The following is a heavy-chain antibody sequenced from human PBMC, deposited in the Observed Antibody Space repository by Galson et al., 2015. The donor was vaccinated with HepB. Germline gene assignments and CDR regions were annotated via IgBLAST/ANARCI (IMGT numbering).Heavy chain of an antibody. CDR2: INAGNGNT. CDR3: ARGPMCPGSTSCLGAFDI. CDR1: GYTFTSYA. J-gene: IGHJ3*02. V-gene: IGHV1-3*01. D-gene: IGHD2-2*01. Sequence: SVKVSCKASGYTFTSYAMHWVRQAPGQRLEWMGWINAGNGNTKYSQKFQGRVTITRDTSASTAYMELSSLRSEDTAVYYCARGPMCPGSTSCLGAFDIWGQGTMVTVSS.